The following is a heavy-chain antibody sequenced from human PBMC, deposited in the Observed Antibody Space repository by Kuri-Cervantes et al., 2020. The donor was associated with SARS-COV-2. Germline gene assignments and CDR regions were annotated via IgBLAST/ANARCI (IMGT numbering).Heavy chain of an antibody. Sequence: SETLSLTCTVSGGSISSGSYYWSWIRQPAGKGLEWIGRIYTSGSTNYNPSLKSRVTISVDTSKNQFSLKLSSVTAAGTAVYYCARDLAYDSSGYAFDYWGQGTLVTVFS. D-gene: IGHD3-22*01. CDR1: GGSISSGSYY. J-gene: IGHJ4*02. CDR3: ARDLAYDSSGYAFDY. V-gene: IGHV4-61*02. CDR2: IYTSGST.